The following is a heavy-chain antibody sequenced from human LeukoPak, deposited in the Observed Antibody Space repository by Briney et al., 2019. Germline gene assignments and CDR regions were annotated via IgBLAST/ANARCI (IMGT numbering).Heavy chain of an antibody. CDR3: ARLTYCGGDCYSYRDAFDI. Sequence: SETLSLTCTVSGGSISSGDYYWSWIRQPPGKALGGMGYIYYSGSTYYNPSLKSRVTISVDTSKNQFSLKLSSVSAADTAVYYCARLTYCGGDCYSYRDAFDIWGQGTMVTVSS. CDR1: GGSISSGDYY. V-gene: IGHV4-30-4*01. J-gene: IGHJ3*02. CDR2: IYYSGST. D-gene: IGHD2-21*02.